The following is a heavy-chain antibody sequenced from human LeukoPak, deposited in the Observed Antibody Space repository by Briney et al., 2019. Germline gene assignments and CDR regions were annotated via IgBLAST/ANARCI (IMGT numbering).Heavy chain of an antibody. D-gene: IGHD6-19*01. Sequence: SETLSLTCTVSGGSISSSSYYWGWIRQPPGKGLEWIGYIYYSGSANYNPSLKSRVTISVDTSKNQFSLKLSSVTAADTAVYYCARVGSGWYPSWFDPWGQGTLVTVSS. CDR1: GGSISSSSYY. CDR3: ARVGSGWYPSWFDP. CDR2: IYYSGSA. V-gene: IGHV4-61*05. J-gene: IGHJ5*02.